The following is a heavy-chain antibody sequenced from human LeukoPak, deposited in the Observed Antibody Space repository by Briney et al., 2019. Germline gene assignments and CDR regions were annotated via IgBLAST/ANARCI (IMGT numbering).Heavy chain of an antibody. Sequence: SETLSLTCAVSGGSISSNNWWSWVRQPPGKGLEWIGEVYHSGSTNYNPSLKSRVTMSIDKSKNQFSLRLSSVTAADTAVYYCARETEKQWQYWGQGTTVTVSS. V-gene: IGHV4-4*02. CDR2: VYHSGST. CDR1: GGSISSNNW. D-gene: IGHD6-19*01. CDR3: ARETEKQWQY. J-gene: IGHJ3*01.